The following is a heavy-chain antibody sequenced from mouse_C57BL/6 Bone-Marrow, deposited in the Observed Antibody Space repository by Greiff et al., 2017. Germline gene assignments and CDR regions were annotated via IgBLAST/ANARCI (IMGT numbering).Heavy chain of an antibody. Sequence: EVQLQQSGPELVKPGASVKISCKASGFTFTDYYMNWVKQSHGKSLEWIGDINPNNGGTSYNQKFKGKATLTVDKSSSTAYMELRSLTSEDSAVYYCARNKYWALAMDYWGQGTSGTVSS. CDR3: ARNKYWALAMDY. J-gene: IGHJ4*01. V-gene: IGHV1-26*01. CDR1: GFTFTDYY. D-gene: IGHD4-1*01. CDR2: INPNNGGT.